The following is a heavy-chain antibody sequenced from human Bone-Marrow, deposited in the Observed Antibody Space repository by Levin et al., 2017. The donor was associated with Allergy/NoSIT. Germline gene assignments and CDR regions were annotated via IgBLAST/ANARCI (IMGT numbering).Heavy chain of an antibody. CDR2: IWDDGRNQ. Sequence: SGGSLRLSCAASGFTFSTHGMHWVRQAPGKGLEWVAVIWDDGRNQLYADAVKGRFTISRDNSRNTVFLQMNSVRAEDTAVYFCARDAFGSGSCQMQHWGQGTLVTVSS. D-gene: IGHD3-10*01. V-gene: IGHV3-33*01. J-gene: IGHJ1*01. CDR1: GFTFSTHG. CDR3: ARDAFGSGSCQMQH.